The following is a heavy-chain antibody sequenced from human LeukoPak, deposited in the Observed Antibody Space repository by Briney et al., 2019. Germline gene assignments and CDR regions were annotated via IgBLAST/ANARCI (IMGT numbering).Heavy chain of an antibody. D-gene: IGHD5-24*01. Sequence: SETLSLTCAVYGGSFSGYYWSWIRQPPGEGLEWIGEINHSGSTNYNPSLKSRVTISVDTSKNQFSLKLSFVTAADTAVYYCARVGEMATMYYWGQGTLVTVSS. J-gene: IGHJ4*02. CDR2: INHSGST. CDR1: GGSFSGYY. V-gene: IGHV4-34*01. CDR3: ARVGEMATMYY.